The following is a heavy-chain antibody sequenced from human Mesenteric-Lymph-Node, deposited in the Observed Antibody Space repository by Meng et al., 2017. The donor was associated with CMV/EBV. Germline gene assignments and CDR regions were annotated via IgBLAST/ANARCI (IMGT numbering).Heavy chain of an antibody. V-gene: IGHV3-21*04. D-gene: IGHD3-10*01. CDR1: GFTFSSYS. J-gene: IGHJ6*02. CDR3: ARDEGSSLVYYYYSIDV. CDR2: ISSSSSYI. Sequence: GESLKISCAASGFTFSSYSMNWVRQAPGKGLEWVSSISSSSSYIYYADSVKGRFTISRDNSKNTLYLQMSSLRVDDTAVYYCARDEGSSLVYYYYSIDVWGQGTPVTVSS.